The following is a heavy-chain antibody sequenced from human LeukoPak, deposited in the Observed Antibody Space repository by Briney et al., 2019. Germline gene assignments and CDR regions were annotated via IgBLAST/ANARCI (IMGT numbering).Heavy chain of an antibody. CDR3: AKGTAVDRQYFEN. CDR2: ILFDGSHK. J-gene: IGHJ4*02. D-gene: IGHD1-1*01. CDR1: RFTFSACG. V-gene: IGHV3-30*18. Sequence: PGGSLRLSCAASRFTFSACGMHWVRQAPGKGLEWVAAILFDGSHKYYADSVKGRFTISRDNSMNTLYLQMNSLRAEDTAVYYRAKGTAVDRQYFENWGQGTLVTVSS.